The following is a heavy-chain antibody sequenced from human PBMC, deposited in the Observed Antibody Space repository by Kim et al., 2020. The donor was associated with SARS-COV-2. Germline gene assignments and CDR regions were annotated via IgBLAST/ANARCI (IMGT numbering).Heavy chain of an antibody. J-gene: IGHJ3*01. Sequence: GGSLRLSCAASGFTFSSYGMHWVRQAPGKGLEWVAVISYDGSNKYYADSVKGRFTISRDNSKNTLYPQMNSLRAEDTAVYYCAKGTPYYYDSSGGSDAF. CDR2: ISYDGSNK. V-gene: IGHV3-30*18. D-gene: IGHD3-22*01. CDR3: AKGTPYYYDSSGGSDAF. CDR1: GFTFSSYG.